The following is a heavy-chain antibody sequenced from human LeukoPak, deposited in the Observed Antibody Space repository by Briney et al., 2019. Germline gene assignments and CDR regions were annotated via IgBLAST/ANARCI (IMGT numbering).Heavy chain of an antibody. CDR3: ARVRYYDSSVYYLDAFDI. D-gene: IGHD3-22*01. Sequence: PSETLSLTCTVSGCSISSYYLSWIRQPPGKGLDWVGYICYGGSTNYNPSLKGRVTISADTSKNQISLKLTSVTAADTAVYYCARVRYYDSSVYYLDAFDIWGQGKMVTVSS. J-gene: IGHJ3*02. CDR1: GCSISSYY. V-gene: IGHV4-59*01. CDR2: ICYGGST.